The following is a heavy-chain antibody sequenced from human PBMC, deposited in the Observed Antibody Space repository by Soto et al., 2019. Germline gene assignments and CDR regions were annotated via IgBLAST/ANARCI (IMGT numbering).Heavy chain of an antibody. CDR2: IYTSGST. CDR3: ARSVGITIFGVVSDYYGMDV. D-gene: IGHD3-3*01. Sequence: QVQLQESGPGLVKPSETLSLTCTVSGGSISSYYWSWIRQPAGKGLEWIGRIYTSGSTNYNPSLKSRVTMSVDTSKSQCSLKLSSVTAADTAVYYCARSVGITIFGVVSDYYGMDVWGQGTTVTVSS. CDR1: GGSISSYY. J-gene: IGHJ6*02. V-gene: IGHV4-4*07.